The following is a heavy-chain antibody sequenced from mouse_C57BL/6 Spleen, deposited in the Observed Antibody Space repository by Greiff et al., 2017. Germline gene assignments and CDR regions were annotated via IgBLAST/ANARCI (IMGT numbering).Heavy chain of an antibody. CDR2: IYPGSGNT. D-gene: IGHD4-1*01. J-gene: IGHJ4*01. V-gene: IGHV1-76*01. CDR1: GYTFTDYY. CDR3: AREGWDGEVDY. Sequence: VQLQQSGAELVRPGASVKLSCKASGYTFTDYYINWVKQRPGQGLEWIARIYPGSGNTYYNEKFKGKATLTAEKSSSTAYMQLSSLTSEDSAVYFCAREGWDGEVDYWGQGTSVTVSS.